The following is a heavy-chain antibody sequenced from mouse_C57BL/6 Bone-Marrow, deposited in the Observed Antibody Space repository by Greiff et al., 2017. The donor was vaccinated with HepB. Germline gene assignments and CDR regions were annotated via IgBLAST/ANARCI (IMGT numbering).Heavy chain of an antibody. CDR3: ARNYYGSSFYWYFDV. V-gene: IGHV1-81*01. CDR2: IYPRSGNT. CDR1: GYTFTSYG. Sequence: QVQLQQSGAELARPGASVKLSCKASGYTFTSYGISWVKQRTGQGLEWIGEIYPRSGNTYYNEKFKGKATLTADKSSSTAYMELRSLTSEDSAVYFCARNYYGSSFYWYFDVWGTGTTVTVSS. D-gene: IGHD1-1*01. J-gene: IGHJ1*03.